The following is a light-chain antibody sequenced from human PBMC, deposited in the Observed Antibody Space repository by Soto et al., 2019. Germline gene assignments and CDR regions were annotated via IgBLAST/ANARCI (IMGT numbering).Light chain of an antibody. J-gene: IGKJ1*01. V-gene: IGKV1-5*03. CDR2: KAS. CDR1: QTISSW. Sequence: DILMTQSPSTLSATVGDTVAITCRASQTISSWVAWYQQKPGRAPKLLIYKASSLESGVPSRFSGSGSGTEFTLTISSLQPDDFATYYCQQYNTYSWTFGQGSMV. CDR3: QQYNTYSWT.